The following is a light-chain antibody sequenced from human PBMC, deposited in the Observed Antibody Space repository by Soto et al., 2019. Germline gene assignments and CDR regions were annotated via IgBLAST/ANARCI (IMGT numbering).Light chain of an antibody. J-gene: IGKJ3*01. CDR3: QQYGSSPFT. CDR1: QSISSNY. Sequence: EIVLTQSPGPLSLSPGERAPLDCRASQSISSNYLTCYQQKPGQAPSLLIYVASSRATVIPDRFSGSGSGTDFTLTISRLEPEDVAVYYCQQYGSSPFTFGPGTKVDIK. V-gene: IGKV3-20*01. CDR2: VAS.